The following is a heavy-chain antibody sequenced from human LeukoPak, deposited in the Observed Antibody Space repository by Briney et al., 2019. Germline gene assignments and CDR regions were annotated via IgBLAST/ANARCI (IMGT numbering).Heavy chain of an antibody. Sequence: GGSLRLSCAASGFTFDDYAMHWVRQAPGKGLEWVSGISWNSGSIAYADSVKGRFTISRDNAKNSLSLQMNSLRTEDTALYYCARDMGMSWGQGTLVTVSS. CDR1: GFTFDDYA. J-gene: IGHJ4*02. CDR2: ISWNSGSI. CDR3: ARDMGMS. D-gene: IGHD6-13*01. V-gene: IGHV3-9*01.